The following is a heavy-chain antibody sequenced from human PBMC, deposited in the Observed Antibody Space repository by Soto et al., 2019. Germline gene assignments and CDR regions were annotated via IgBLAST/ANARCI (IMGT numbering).Heavy chain of an antibody. CDR3: ARVIVVVPAAISDYFNY. J-gene: IGHJ4*02. CDR1: GFTVSSNY. D-gene: IGHD2-2*01. V-gene: IGHV3-53*01. CDR2: IYSDGST. Sequence: GGTLRLSCAASGFTVSSNYMSWVRQAPGKGMEWVSVIYSDGSTYYADSVKGRFTISRDNSENTLYLQMNSLRAEDTAVYYCARVIVVVPAAISDYFNYWGQGPLVTASS.